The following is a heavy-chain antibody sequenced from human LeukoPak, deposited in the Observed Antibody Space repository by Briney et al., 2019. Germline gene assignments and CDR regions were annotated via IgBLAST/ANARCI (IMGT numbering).Heavy chain of an antibody. CDR2: IYHSGST. CDR1: GGSIINSNW. Sequence: PSETLSLTCTVSGGSIINSNWWSWVRHPPGKGLELIGEIYHSGSTNYNPSLKSRVTISVDKSKNQFSLKLSSVTAADTAVYYCARSSESMMVRGAFDYWGQGTLVTVSS. D-gene: IGHD3-10*01. V-gene: IGHV4-4*02. CDR3: ARSSESMMVRGAFDY. J-gene: IGHJ4*02.